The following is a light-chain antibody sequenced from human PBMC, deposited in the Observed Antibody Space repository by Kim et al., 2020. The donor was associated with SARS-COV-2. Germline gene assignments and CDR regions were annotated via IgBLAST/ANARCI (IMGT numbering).Light chain of an antibody. Sequence: VSPGERATLSCRASRSISTKLAWYQHRPGQAPRLLIYGASSRATGIPARFSGSGSGTEFTLTISSLQPEDFTVYYCQQYNNWPPTTFGQGTKLEI. V-gene: IGKV3-15*01. CDR3: QQYNNWPPTT. CDR1: RSISTK. J-gene: IGKJ2*01. CDR2: GAS.